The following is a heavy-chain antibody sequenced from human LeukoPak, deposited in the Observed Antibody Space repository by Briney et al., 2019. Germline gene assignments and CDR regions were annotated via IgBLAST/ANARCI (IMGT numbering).Heavy chain of an antibody. CDR1: GFTFSSYA. CDR2: ICSNGGST. V-gene: IGHV3-64*01. Sequence: GGSLRLSCAASGFTFSSYAMHWVRQAPGKGLEYVSAICSNGGSTYYANSVKGRFTISRDNSKNTLYLQMGSLRAEDMAVYYCAVGDFWSGFSFDYWGQGTLVTVSS. J-gene: IGHJ4*02. D-gene: IGHD3-3*01. CDR3: AVGDFWSGFSFDY.